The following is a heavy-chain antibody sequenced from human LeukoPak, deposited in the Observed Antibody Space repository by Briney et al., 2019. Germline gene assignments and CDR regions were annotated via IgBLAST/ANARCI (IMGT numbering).Heavy chain of an antibody. J-gene: IGHJ4*02. Sequence: PSETLSLTCTVSGGSISSYYWSWIRQPAGKGLEWIGRIYTSGSTNYNPSLKSRVTMSVDTSKNQFSLKLSSVTAADTAVYYCARETYYYDSSGYYSSFDYWGQGTLVTVSS. V-gene: IGHV4-4*07. CDR3: ARETYYYDSSGYYSSFDY. D-gene: IGHD3-22*01. CDR2: IYTSGST. CDR1: GGSISSYY.